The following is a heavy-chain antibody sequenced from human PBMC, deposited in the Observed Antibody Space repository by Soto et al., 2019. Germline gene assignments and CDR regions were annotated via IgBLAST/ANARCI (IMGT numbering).Heavy chain of an antibody. CDR3: ARGSEWFRI. CDR2: ISGYNGNT. J-gene: IGHJ3*02. CDR1: GYTFSNYG. D-gene: IGHD3-3*01. V-gene: IGHV1-18*01. Sequence: QVHLVQSGAEVKRPGASVKVACKTSGYTFSNYGITWVRQAPGQGLEWVGWISGYNGNTNYAQNLQGRVTLTRDTSTNTAYMELRSLRSDDTAVYYCARGSEWFRIWGQGTTVTVSS.